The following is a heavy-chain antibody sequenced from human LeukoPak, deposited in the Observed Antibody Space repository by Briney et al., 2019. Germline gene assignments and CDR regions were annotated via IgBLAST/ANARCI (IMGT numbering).Heavy chain of an antibody. CDR3: ARHQTKNAVLRWFGGLDS. Sequence: SETLSLTCAVYGGSFSGYFWSWIRQPPGKGLEWIGEINHSGSTIYNPSLKSRVTLSVDTSKNQFSLKVNSVTAADTAVYYCARHQTKNAVLRWFGGLDSWGQGTLVTVSS. J-gene: IGHJ4*02. V-gene: IGHV4-34*01. CDR2: INHSGST. CDR1: GGSFSGYF. D-gene: IGHD3-10*01.